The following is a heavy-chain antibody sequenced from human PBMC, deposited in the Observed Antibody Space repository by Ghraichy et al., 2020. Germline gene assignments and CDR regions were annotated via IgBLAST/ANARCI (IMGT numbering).Heavy chain of an antibody. V-gene: IGHV1-18*01. CDR3: ARARRDDSGEGWFDP. CDR2: INGYNGNT. CDR1: GYTFTSYG. D-gene: IGHD1-26*01. Sequence: ASVKVSCKASGYTFTSYGISWVRQAPGQGLEWMGWINGYNGNTNYAQKLQGRVIMTTDTSTSTAYMELRSLRSDDTAVYYCARARRDDSGEGWFDPWGQGTLVTVSS. J-gene: IGHJ5*02.